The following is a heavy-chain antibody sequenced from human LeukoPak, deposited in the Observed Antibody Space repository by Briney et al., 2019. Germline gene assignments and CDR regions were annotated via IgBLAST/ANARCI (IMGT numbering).Heavy chain of an antibody. J-gene: IGHJ4*02. V-gene: IGHV3-48*03. D-gene: IGHD2-15*01. CDR3: ARGLGYCSGGSCYSPLDY. CDR2: ISSSGSTI. CDR1: GFTFSSYE. Sequence: GGSLRLSCAASGFTFSSYEMNWVRQAPGKGLEWVSYISSSGSTIYYADSVKGRFTISRDNAKNTLYLQMNSLRAEDTAVYYCARGLGYCSGGSCYSPLDYWGQGTLVTVSS.